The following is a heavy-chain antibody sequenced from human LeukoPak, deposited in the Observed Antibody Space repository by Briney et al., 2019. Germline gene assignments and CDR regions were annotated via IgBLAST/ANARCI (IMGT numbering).Heavy chain of an antibody. D-gene: IGHD2-15*01. CDR3: ARDGSSGGAEYFQH. J-gene: IGHJ1*01. CDR2: ISYDGSNK. V-gene: IGHV3-30-3*01. Sequence: GGSLRLSCAASGFTFSSYAMHWVRQAPGKGLEWVAVISYDGSNKYYADSVKGRFTISRDNSKNTLYLQMNSLRAEDTAVYYCARDGSSGGAEYFQHWGQGTLVTVSS. CDR1: GFTFSSYA.